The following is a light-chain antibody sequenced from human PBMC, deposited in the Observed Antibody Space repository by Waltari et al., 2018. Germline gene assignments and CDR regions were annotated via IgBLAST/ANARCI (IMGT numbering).Light chain of an antibody. CDR2: GNA. J-gene: IGLJ2*01. CDR1: NKTVGSYE. Sequence: QSALTQEASVSETVGQKVTLSCHGHNKTVGSYEVGLYQQISHGAPKTVMFGNALPSGIPDRFSGSKSGTTASLTISGLQPEDEADYYCSTWDYSLSARVFGGGTKLTVL. V-gene: IGLV1-36*01. CDR3: STWDYSLSARV.